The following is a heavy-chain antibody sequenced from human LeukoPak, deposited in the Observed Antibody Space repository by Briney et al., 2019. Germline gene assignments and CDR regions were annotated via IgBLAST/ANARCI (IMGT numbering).Heavy chain of an antibody. D-gene: IGHD3-22*01. CDR3: AHRLGISGYFDY. V-gene: IGHV2-5*02. Sequence: SGPTLVQPTQTLTLTYTVSGFSLSTRGVGVGWIRQPPGKALDWLALIFWDDDKRYSPSLKSRLTITKDTSKNQVVLTMTNMDPVDTATYYCAHRLGISGYFDYWGQGTLVTVSS. CDR2: IFWDDDK. CDR1: GFSLSTRGVG. J-gene: IGHJ4*02.